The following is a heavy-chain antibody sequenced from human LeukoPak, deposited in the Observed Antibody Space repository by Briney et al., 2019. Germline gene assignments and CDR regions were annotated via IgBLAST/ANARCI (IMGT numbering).Heavy chain of an antibody. CDR1: GSIFTNYW. Sequence: GASLEISCEGSGSIFTNYWIGWGRQMPGKGLELMGVIYPGDSDTRYSPSFQGQVTISANNFSSASFLPWSLLHASDTAMYYCARHSGISYRAYFDYWGQGTLVTVSP. J-gene: IGHJ4*02. V-gene: IGHV5-51*01. CDR3: ARHSGISYRAYFDY. CDR2: IYPGDSDT. D-gene: IGHD1-26*01.